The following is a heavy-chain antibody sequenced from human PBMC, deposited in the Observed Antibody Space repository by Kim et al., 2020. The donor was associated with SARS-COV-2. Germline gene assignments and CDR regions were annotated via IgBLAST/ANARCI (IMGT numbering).Heavy chain of an antibody. CDR3: ARGTLFDY. Sequence: SETLSLTCTVSGCSISSYYWSWIRQPPGKGLEWIGYIYYSGSTNYNPSLKSRATISVDTSKNQFSLKLSSVTAADTAVYYCARGTLFDYWGQGTLVTVSS. V-gene: IGHV4-59*01. CDR2: IYYSGST. J-gene: IGHJ4*02. CDR1: GCSISSYY.